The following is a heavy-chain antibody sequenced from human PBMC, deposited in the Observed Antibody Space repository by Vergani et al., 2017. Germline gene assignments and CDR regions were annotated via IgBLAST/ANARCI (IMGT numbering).Heavy chain of an antibody. CDR3: ARVGVVRGVSYYYCCYGMDG. J-gene: IGHJ6*02. CDR2: IYYSGST. CDR1: GGPISSGDYY. Sequence: QVQLQESGPGLVKPSQTLSLTCTVSGGPISSGDYYWSWIRQPPGKGLEWIGYIYYSGSTYYNPSLKSRVTISVHTSKNQFSLKLSSVTCGDTAVYYCARVGVVRGVSYYYCCYGMDGWGQATAVAVSS. D-gene: IGHD3-10*01. V-gene: IGHV4-30-4*08.